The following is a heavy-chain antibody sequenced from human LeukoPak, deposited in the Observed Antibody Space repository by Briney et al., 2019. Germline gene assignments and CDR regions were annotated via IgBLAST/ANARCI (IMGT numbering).Heavy chain of an antibody. CDR3: ARHPNLDY. CDR1: GYTFTDYY. CDR2: INPNSGST. V-gene: IGHV1-2*02. Sequence: ASVKVSCKASGYTFTDYYMHWVRQAPGQGLEWTGWINPNSGSTSYAQKFQDRVTLTRDTSISTAYMELSRLRSDDTAVYYCARHPNLDYWGQGTLVIVSS. J-gene: IGHJ4*02.